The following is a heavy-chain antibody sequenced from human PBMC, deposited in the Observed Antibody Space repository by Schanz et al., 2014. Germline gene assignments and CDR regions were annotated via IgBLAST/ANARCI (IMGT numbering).Heavy chain of an antibody. J-gene: IGHJ4*02. CDR2: IFTDGRT. CDR1: GFSFGNYG. CDR3: ARPDPYCRSGTCSRAFDF. V-gene: IGHV3-66*02. D-gene: IGHD2-15*01. Sequence: EVQLLESGGGLVQPGGSLRLSCEASGFSFGNYGMSWVRQAPGRGLEWVSIIFTDGRTYYADSVKGRFTISRDSSKNTLFLQMNSLRTEDTAVYYCARPDPYCRSGTCSRAFDFWGQGTLVTVSS.